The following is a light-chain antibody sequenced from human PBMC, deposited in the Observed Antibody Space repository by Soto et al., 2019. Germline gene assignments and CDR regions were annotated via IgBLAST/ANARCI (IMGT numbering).Light chain of an antibody. CDR1: SSDVGGYNY. CDR3: SSYTSSSIDYV. CDR2: EVS. J-gene: IGLJ1*01. Sequence: QSALTQPASVSGSPGQSITISCTGTSSDVGGYNYVSWYQQHPGKAPKLMIYEVSNRPAGVSNRFSCSKSGHTASLTISGLQAEDEADYYCSSYTSSSIDYVFGTGTKLTVL. V-gene: IGLV2-14*01.